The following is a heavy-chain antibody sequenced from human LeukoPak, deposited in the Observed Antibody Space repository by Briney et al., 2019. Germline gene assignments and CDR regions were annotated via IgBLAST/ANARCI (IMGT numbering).Heavy chain of an antibody. J-gene: IGHJ4*02. V-gene: IGHV5-51*01. CDR1: GYNFTSYW. Sequence: GESLKISCKGSGYNFTSYWIGWVRQMPGKGLEWMGIIYPGDSDTRYSPSFQGQVTISADKSISTAYLQWSSLKASDTAVYYCARPGERSRRDWNLDQWGQGTLVTVSS. CDR2: IYPGDSDT. D-gene: IGHD1-1*01. CDR3: ARPGERSRRDWNLDQ.